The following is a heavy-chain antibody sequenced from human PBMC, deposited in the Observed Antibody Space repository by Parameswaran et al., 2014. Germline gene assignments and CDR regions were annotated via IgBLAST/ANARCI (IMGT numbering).Heavy chain of an antibody. CDR3: ARIRNRYSSSSYGMDV. V-gene: IGHV2-70*01. J-gene: IGHJ6*02. CDR2: IDWDDDK. Sequence: ARWIRQPPGKALEWLALIDWDDDKYYSTSLKTRPTISKDTSKNQVVLTMTNMDPVDTATYYCARIRNRYSSSSYGMDVWGQGTTVTVSS. D-gene: IGHD6-6*01.